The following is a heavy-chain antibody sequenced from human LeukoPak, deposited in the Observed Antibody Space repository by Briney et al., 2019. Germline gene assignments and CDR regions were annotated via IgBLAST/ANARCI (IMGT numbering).Heavy chain of an antibody. CDR2: ISGSGGST. D-gene: IGHD4-23*01. CDR3: AKDMGYGGNGVDFDY. V-gene: IGHV3-23*01. CDR1: GFTFSSYG. J-gene: IGHJ4*02. Sequence: GGSLRLSCAASGFTFSSYGMSWVRQAPGKGLEWVSAISGSGGSTYYADSVKGRFTISRDNSKNTLYLQMNSLRAEDTAVYYCAKDMGYGGNGVDFDYWGQGTLVTVSS.